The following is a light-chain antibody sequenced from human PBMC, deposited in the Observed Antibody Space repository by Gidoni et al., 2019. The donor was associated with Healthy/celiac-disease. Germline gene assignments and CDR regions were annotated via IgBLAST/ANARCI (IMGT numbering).Light chain of an antibody. J-gene: IGKJ2*01. Sequence: DIQMTQSPSSLSASVGDRVTITCQASQDISNYLNWYQQKPGKAPKLLIYDASKLETGVPSRFSGSGSGTDFTFTISSLQPEDIATYYCQQYDNLPYTFXQXTKLEIK. CDR3: QQYDNLPYT. CDR1: QDISNY. CDR2: DAS. V-gene: IGKV1-33*01.